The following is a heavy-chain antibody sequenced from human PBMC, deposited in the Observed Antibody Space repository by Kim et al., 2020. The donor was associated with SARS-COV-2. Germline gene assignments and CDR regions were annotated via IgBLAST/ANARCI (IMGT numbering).Heavy chain of an antibody. D-gene: IGHD2-2*01. V-gene: IGHV3-23*01. CDR3: AKSRAFVVVPVYFQH. J-gene: IGHJ1*01. Sequence: DSVKGRFTISRDNSKNTLYLQMNSLRAEDTAVYYCAKSRAFVVVPVYFQHWGQGTLVTVSS.